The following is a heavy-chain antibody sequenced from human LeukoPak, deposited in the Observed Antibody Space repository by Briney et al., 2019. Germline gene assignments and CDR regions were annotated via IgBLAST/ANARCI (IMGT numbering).Heavy chain of an antibody. CDR3: AKDQSGSGFYDSSGYYGYYYYGMDV. J-gene: IGHJ6*02. CDR1: GFTFSSFG. CDR2: ISYDGSNK. Sequence: GGSLRLSCAASGFTFSSFGMHWVRQAPGRGLEWVAVISYDGSNKYYADSVKGRFTISRDNSKNALYLQMNSLRAEDTAVYYCAKDQSGSGFYDSSGYYGYYYYGMDVWGQGTTVTVSS. D-gene: IGHD3-22*01. V-gene: IGHV3-30*18.